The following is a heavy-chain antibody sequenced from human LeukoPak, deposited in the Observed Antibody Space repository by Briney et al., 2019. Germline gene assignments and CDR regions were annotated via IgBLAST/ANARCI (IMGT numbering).Heavy chain of an antibody. V-gene: IGHV3-48*01. Sequence: PGGSLRLSCAASGFTFSSFSMNWVRQAPGKGLEWVSYISSSSNTIYYADSVKGRFTISRDNAKNSLYLQMNSLRAEDTAVYYCARGGTVWGGYSSFDYWGQGTLVTVSS. D-gene: IGHD3-3*01. J-gene: IGHJ4*02. CDR3: ARGGTVWGGYSSFDY. CDR1: GFTFSSFS. CDR2: ISSSSNTI.